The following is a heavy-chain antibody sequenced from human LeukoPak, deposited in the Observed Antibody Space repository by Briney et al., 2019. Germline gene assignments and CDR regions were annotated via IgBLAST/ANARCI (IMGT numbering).Heavy chain of an antibody. J-gene: IGHJ4*02. CDR1: GFTVGSSY. Sequence: GGSLRLSCAASGFTVGSSYMNWVRQAPGKGLEWVSVVYSGGNTYYADSVKGRFTISRDYSKNTLYLQMNNLRAEDTAVYYCARDNGYGDRYYFDYWGQGTLVSVSS. CDR3: ARDNGYGDRYYFDY. CDR2: VYSGGNT. V-gene: IGHV3-66*01. D-gene: IGHD4-17*01.